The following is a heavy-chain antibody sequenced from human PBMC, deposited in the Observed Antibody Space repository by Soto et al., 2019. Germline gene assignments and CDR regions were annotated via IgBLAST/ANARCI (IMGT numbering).Heavy chain of an antibody. CDR2: IYSGGST. J-gene: IGHJ6*03. Sequence: GGSLRLSCEASGFTVSGNYMSWVRQAPGKGLEWVSVIYSGGSTYFADSVKGRFTISRDNSKNTLYLQMNSLRAEDTAVYYCGRDYSSSSQGGQDYYYYMDVWGKGPTVTVSS. CDR1: GFTVSGNY. CDR3: GRDYSSSSQGGQDYYYYMDV. D-gene: IGHD6-6*01. V-gene: IGHV3-66*01.